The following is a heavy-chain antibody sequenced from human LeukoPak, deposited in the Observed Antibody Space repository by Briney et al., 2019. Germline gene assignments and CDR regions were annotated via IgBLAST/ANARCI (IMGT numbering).Heavy chain of an antibody. V-gene: IGHV1-24*01. CDR1: GYTLTELS. Sequence: ASVKVSCKVSGYTLTELSMHWVRQAPGKGLEWMGGFDPEDGETIYAQKFQGRVTMTEDTSTDTAYMELSSLRSEDTAVYNCATDFYYYGSGSYSPPWGQGTLVTVSS. CDR2: FDPEDGET. D-gene: IGHD3-10*01. CDR3: ATDFYYYGSGSYSPP. J-gene: IGHJ5*02.